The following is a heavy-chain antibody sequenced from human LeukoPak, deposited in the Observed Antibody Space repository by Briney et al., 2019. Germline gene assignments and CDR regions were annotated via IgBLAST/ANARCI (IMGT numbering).Heavy chain of an antibody. V-gene: IGHV4-4*02. D-gene: IGHD3-10*01. CDR2: IYHSGST. CDR3: ARALSGYGSGKGYFDS. J-gene: IGHJ4*02. Sequence: SGTLSLTCAVSGGSISSSNWWSWVRQPPGKGLEWIGEIYHSGSTNYNPSLKSRVTMSLDTSKNHFSLKLSSVTAADTAIYYCARALSGYGSGKGYFDSWGQGTLVTVPS. CDR1: GGSISSSNW.